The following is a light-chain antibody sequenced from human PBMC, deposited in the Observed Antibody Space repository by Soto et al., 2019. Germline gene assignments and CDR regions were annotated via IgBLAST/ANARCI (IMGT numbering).Light chain of an antibody. V-gene: IGLV2-14*01. CDR1: RSDVGGYNY. CDR3: SSYTSSSTL. CDR2: AVT. Sequence: QSVLTQPDSVSGSPGQSITISCTGTRSDVGGYNYVSWYQQHPGKAPKLMIYAVTDRPSGVSSRFSGSKSGNTASLTISGLQAEDEADYYCSSYTSSSTLFGTGTKVTVL. J-gene: IGLJ1*01.